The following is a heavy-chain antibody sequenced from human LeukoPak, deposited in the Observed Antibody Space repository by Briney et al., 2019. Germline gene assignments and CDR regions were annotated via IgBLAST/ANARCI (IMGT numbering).Heavy chain of an antibody. D-gene: IGHD6-13*01. J-gene: IGHJ3*02. CDR2: INPTGGTT. CDR3: AREGHRSSSLLGAFDI. CDR1: GYTFTSYY. Sequence: ASVKVSCKASGYTFTSYYMHWVRQAPGQGPEGMGIINPTGGTTSYAQKSQGRVTMARDTSTSTVYMELSSLRSEDTEVYHCAREGHRSSSLLGAFDIWGQGTMVTVSS. V-gene: IGHV1-46*01.